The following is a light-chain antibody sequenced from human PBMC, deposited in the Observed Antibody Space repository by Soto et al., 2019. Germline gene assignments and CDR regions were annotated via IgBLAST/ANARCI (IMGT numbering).Light chain of an antibody. J-gene: IGKJ1*01. CDR3: QQYNDYWT. Sequence: DIQMTQSPSTLSASVGEGVPINCRASQSVNIWLDWSKQKPGRDPNTLIYLASTLASGVQSRFSGSGSGTDFTLTISSLQPDDFATYYCQQYNDYWTLGQGTKVDI. CDR2: LAS. V-gene: IGKV1-5*03. CDR1: QSVNIW.